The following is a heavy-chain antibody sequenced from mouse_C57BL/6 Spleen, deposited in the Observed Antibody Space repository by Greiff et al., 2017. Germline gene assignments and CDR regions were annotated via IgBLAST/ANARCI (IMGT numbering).Heavy chain of an antibody. CDR2: ISYSGST. J-gene: IGHJ4*01. CDR3: ARGGAYRGAMDY. Sequence: EVKLKESGPGMVKPSQSLSLTCTVTGYSITSGYDWHWIRHFPGNKLEWMGYISYSGSTNYNPSLKSRISITHDTSKNHFFLKLNSVTTEDTATYYCARGGAYRGAMDYWGQGTSVTVSS. CDR1: GYSITSGYD. D-gene: IGHD2-10*01. V-gene: IGHV3-1*01.